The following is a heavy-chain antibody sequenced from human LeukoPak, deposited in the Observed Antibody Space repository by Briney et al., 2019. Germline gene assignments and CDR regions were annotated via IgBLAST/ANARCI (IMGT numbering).Heavy chain of an antibody. CDR2: TYASGKT. Sequence: SETLSLTCTVSGDSISRGRYYWSWVRQPAGKELEWIGRTYASGKTDYNPYTPSLKSRVAMSLDTSKNQVSLYLTSVTAADTAMYFCARSFNEKYYFESWGQGTLVTVSS. J-gene: IGHJ4*02. D-gene: IGHD2-8*01. V-gene: IGHV4-61*02. CDR1: GDSISRGRYY. CDR3: ARSFNEKYYFES.